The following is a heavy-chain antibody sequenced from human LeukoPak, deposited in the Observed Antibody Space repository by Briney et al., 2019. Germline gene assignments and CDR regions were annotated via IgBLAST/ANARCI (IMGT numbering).Heavy chain of an antibody. D-gene: IGHD3-10*01. CDR1: RFTLRSYG. CDR2: IRYDGSNK. Sequence: GGSLRLSCAASRFTLRSYGMHWLRQAPGKGLDWVAFIRYDGSNKYCADSVKGRFTISRDNSKNTLYLQMNSLRAEDTAVYYCAKDYGAGSYFPDGVGYWGQGTLVTVSS. V-gene: IGHV3-30*02. CDR3: AKDYGAGSYFPDGVGY. J-gene: IGHJ4*02.